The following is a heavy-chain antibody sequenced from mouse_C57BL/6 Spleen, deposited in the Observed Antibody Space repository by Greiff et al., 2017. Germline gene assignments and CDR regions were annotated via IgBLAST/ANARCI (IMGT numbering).Heavy chain of an antibody. CDR1: GYTFTDYY. CDR3: AKSRWAMDY. J-gene: IGHJ4*01. Sequence: EVQLQQSGPELVKPGASVKISCKASGYTFTDYYMNWVKQSHGQSLEWIGDINPNNGGTSYTQKFKGQATLTVDKSSSTAYMELRSLTSEDSAVYYSAKSRWAMDYWGQGTSVTVSS. CDR2: INPNNGGT. D-gene: IGHD1-1*01. V-gene: IGHV1-26*01.